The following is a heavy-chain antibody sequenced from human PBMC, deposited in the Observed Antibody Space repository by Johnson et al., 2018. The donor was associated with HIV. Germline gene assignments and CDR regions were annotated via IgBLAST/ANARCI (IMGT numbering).Heavy chain of an antibody. CDR3: ARSVALIVATFDAFDI. V-gene: IGHV3-11*04. Sequence: QVQLVESGGGLVKPGGSLRLSCAASGFTFSDYYMSWIRQAPGKGLEWVSYISTSGNTIYYADSVKGRFTISRDNAKKSLYLQMNSLRAEDTAVYYCARSVALIVATFDAFDIWGQGTMVTVSS. D-gene: IGHD5-12*01. CDR1: GFTFSDYY. CDR2: ISTSGNTI. J-gene: IGHJ3*02.